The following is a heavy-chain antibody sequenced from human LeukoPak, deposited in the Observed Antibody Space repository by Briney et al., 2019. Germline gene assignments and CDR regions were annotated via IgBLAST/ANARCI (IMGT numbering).Heavy chain of an antibody. J-gene: IGHJ6*02. V-gene: IGHV3-7*01. CDR3: ARDQDVDTAMVTSYYYYYYGMDV. CDR1: GFTFSSYW. Sequence: GGSLRLSCAASGFTFSSYWVSWVRQAPGKGLEWVANIKQDGSEKYYVDSVKGRFTISRDNAKNSLYLQMNSLRAEDTAVYYCARDQDVDTAMVTSYYYYYYGMDVWGQGTTVTVSS. D-gene: IGHD5-18*01. CDR2: IKQDGSEK.